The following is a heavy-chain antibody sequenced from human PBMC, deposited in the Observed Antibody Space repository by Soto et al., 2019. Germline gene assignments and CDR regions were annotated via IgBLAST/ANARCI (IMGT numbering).Heavy chain of an antibody. J-gene: IGHJ3*02. CDR2: INAGNGNT. Sequence: QVQLVQSGAEVKKPGASVKVSCKASGYTFTSYAMHWVRQAPGQRLEWMGWINAGNGNTKYSQKFQGRDTITRDTSASTAYMELSSLRSDDTAVYYCASRGSGGDAFDIWGQGTMVTVSS. CDR3: ASRGSGGDAFDI. V-gene: IGHV1-3*01. CDR1: GYTFTSYA. D-gene: IGHD2-15*01.